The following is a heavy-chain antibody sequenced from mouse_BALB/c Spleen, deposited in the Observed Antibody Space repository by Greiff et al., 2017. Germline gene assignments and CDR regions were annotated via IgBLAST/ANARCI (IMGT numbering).Heavy chain of an antibody. CDR3: AREGYGSSWGFAY. V-gene: IGHV2-9*02. Sequence: VKLMESGPGLVAPSQSLSITCTVSGFSLTSYGVHWVRQPPGKGLEWLGVIWAGGSTNYNSALMSRLSISKDNSKSQVFLKMNSLQTDDTAMYYCAREGYGSSWGFAYWGQGTLVTVSA. CDR2: IWAGGST. D-gene: IGHD1-1*01. CDR1: GFSLTSYG. J-gene: IGHJ3*01.